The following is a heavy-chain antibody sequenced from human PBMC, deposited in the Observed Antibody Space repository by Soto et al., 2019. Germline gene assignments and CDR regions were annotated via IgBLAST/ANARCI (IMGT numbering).Heavy chain of an antibody. CDR2: IYYSGST. CDR3: ARDLLLGGSRWFDP. D-gene: IGHD2-15*01. V-gene: IGHV4-31*03. J-gene: IGHJ5*02. Sequence: PSETLSLTCTVSGGSISSGGYYWSWIRQHPGKGLEWIGYIYYSGSTYYNPSLKSRVTISVDTPKNQFSLKLSSVTAADTAVYYCARDLLLGGSRWFDPWGQGTLVTVSS. CDR1: GGSISSGGYY.